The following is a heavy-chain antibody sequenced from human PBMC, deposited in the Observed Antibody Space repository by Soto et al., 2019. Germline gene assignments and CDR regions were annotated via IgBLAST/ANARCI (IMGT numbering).Heavy chain of an antibody. CDR1: GYTFTNYA. J-gene: IGHJ1*01. Sequence: QVQLVQSGAEVKKPGASVKVSCKASGYTFTNYAIHWVRQAPGQRLEWMGWINAGSGKTKYSQRFEGRVSITRDTSASTAYMEVSSLTSEDTAVYYCACEQQLATFQHWGQGTLVTVSS. V-gene: IGHV1-3*01. D-gene: IGHD6-13*01. CDR2: INAGSGKT. CDR3: ACEQQLATFQH.